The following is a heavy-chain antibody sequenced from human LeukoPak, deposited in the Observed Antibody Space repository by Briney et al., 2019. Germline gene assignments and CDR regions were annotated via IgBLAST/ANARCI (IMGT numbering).Heavy chain of an antibody. CDR1: GVSISGYF. Sequence: SSETLSLTCTVSGVSISGYFWTWIRQPAGKGLEWIGRIYSSGSNNYNPSLKSRVTMSLDTSKNHFSLNLTSVTAADTAVYYCAREPTTGREPTSGRPLDYWGQGTLVTVSS. CDR2: IYSSGSN. CDR3: AREPTTGREPTSGRPLDY. J-gene: IGHJ4*02. D-gene: IGHD1-26*01. V-gene: IGHV4-4*07.